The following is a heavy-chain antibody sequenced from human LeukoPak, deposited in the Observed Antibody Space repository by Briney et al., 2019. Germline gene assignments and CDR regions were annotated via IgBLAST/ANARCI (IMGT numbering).Heavy chain of an antibody. CDR2: IYYSGST. CDR3: AREGTESQTVAFDI. CDR1: GGSISSYY. V-gene: IGHV4-59*12. J-gene: IGHJ3*02. Sequence: PSETLSLTCTVSGGSISSYYWSWIRQPPGKGLEWIGYIYYSGSTNYNPSLKSRVTISVDTSKNQFSLKLTSVTAADTAVYYCAREGTESQTVAFDIWGQGTMVTVSS. D-gene: IGHD1-1*01.